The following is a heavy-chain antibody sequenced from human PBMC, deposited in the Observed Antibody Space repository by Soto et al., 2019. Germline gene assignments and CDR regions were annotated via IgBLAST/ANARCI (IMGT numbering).Heavy chain of an antibody. D-gene: IGHD2-15*01. CDR2: IDPSDSYT. CDR3: ARRVRMSGYYYGMDV. J-gene: IGHJ6*02. Sequence: GESLKISCKVSGYSFTSYWISWVRQMPGKGLEWMGRIDPSDSYTNYSPSFQGHVTISADKSISTAYLQWSSLKASDTAMYYCARRVRMSGYYYGMDVWGQGTTVTVSS. CDR1: GYSFTSYW. V-gene: IGHV5-10-1*01.